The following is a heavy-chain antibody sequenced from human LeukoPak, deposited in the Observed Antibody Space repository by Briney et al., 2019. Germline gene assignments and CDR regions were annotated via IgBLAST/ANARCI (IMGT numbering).Heavy chain of an antibody. V-gene: IGHV4-39*01. CDR3: ARQTYCSSTSCYRFDP. CDR2: IYYSGST. Sequence: PSETLSLTCTVSGGSISSYYWGWIRQPPGKGLEWIGTIYYSGSTYYNPSLKSRVTISVDTSKNQFSLKLSSVTAADTAVYYCARQTYCSSTSCYRFDPWGQGTLVTVSS. CDR1: GGSISSYY. D-gene: IGHD2-2*01. J-gene: IGHJ5*02.